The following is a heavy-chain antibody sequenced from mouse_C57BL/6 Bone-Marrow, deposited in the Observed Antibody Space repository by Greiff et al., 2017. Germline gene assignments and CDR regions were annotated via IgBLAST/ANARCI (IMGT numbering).Heavy chain of an antibody. V-gene: IGHV1-55*01. CDR2: IYPGSGST. CDR1: GYTFTSYW. D-gene: IGHD1-1*01. CDR3: ARDYYGSSYWYFDV. J-gene: IGHJ1*03. Sequence: QVQLQQPGAELVKPGASVKMSCKASGYTFTSYWITWVKQRPGQGLEWIGHIYPGSGSTNYNEKFKSKATLTVDTSSSTAYMQLSSLTSEDSAVYYCARDYYGSSYWYFDVWGTGTTVTVSS.